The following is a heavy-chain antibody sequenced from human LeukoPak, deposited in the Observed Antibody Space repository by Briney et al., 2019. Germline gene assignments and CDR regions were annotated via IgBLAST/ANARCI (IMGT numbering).Heavy chain of an antibody. J-gene: IGHJ3*02. V-gene: IGHV4-59*01. CDR2: IYYSGST. CDR1: GGSISSYY. Sequence: SETPSLTCTVSGGSISSYYWSWVRQPPGKGLEWIGYIYYSGSTNYNPSLKSRVTISVDTSKNQFSLKLSSVTAADTAVYYCARVVGAPDAFDIWGQGTMVTVSS. D-gene: IGHD1-26*01. CDR3: ARVVGAPDAFDI.